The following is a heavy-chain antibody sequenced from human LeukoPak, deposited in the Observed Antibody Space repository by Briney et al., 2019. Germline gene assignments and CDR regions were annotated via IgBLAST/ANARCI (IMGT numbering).Heavy chain of an antibody. Sequence: SETLSLTCTVSGGSISSYYWSWIRQPPGKGLEWIGYIYYSGGTNYNPSLKSRVTISVDTSKNQFSLKLSSVTAADTAVYYCARGARFVPLDYWGQGTLVTVSS. J-gene: IGHJ4*02. CDR1: GGSISSYY. CDR2: IYYSGGT. D-gene: IGHD3-10*01. CDR3: ARGARFVPLDY. V-gene: IGHV4-59*01.